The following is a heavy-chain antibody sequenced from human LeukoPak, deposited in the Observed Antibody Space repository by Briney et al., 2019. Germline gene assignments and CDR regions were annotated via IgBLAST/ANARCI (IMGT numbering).Heavy chain of an antibody. D-gene: IGHD6-19*01. J-gene: IGHJ4*02. Sequence: PGGSLRLSCAASGFTFTTYAMCWVRQAPGKGLEWVSCIDNSGGDTVYADSVRGRFTVSRDTSRNTLFLEMNSLRAEDPAIYYCAKRGGESSGWGPFDYWGQGTLVTVSS. CDR3: AKRGGESSGWGPFDY. V-gene: IGHV3-23*01. CDR2: IDNSGGDT. CDR1: GFTFTTYA.